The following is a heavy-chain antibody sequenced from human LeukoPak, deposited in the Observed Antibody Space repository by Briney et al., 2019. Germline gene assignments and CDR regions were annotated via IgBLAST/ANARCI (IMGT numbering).Heavy chain of an antibody. V-gene: IGHV3-30-3*01. CDR2: ISYDGNNK. CDR3: ARVRGESPRWFDP. D-gene: IGHD3-10*01. J-gene: IGHJ5*02. Sequence: GGSLRLSCAASGFIFSTYNMHWVRQAPGKGLAWVASISYDGNNKNYADSVKGRFTISRDNSKNTLYLQMNSLRAEDTAVYYCARVRGESPRWFDPWGQGTLVTVSS. CDR1: GFIFSTYN.